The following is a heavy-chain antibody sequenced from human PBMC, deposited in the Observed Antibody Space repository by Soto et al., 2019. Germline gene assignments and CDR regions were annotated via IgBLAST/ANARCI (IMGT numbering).Heavy chain of an antibody. Sequence: ASVKVSCKASGYTFTSYGISWVRQAPGQGLEWMGWISAYNGNTNYAQKLQGRITMTTDTSTSSVYMELRSLKSDDMAVYYCARANWGSRWFDPWGQGTLVTVAS. J-gene: IGHJ5*02. D-gene: IGHD7-27*01. CDR2: ISAYNGNT. CDR1: GYTFTSYG. CDR3: ARANWGSRWFDP. V-gene: IGHV1-18*03.